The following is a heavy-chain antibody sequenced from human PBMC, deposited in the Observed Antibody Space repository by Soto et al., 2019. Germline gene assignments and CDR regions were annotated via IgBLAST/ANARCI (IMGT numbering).Heavy chain of an antibody. J-gene: IGHJ3*02. V-gene: IGHV4-34*01. CDR1: GGCFSGYY. CDR2: INHSGST. CDR3: ARTFEGNFDI. Sequence: SETLSLACAVYGGCFSGYYWSWIRQRPGKGLEWIGEINHSGSTNYNPSLKSRVTISVDTSKNQFSLKLSSVTAADTAVYYCARTFEGNFDIWGQGTMVTVSS.